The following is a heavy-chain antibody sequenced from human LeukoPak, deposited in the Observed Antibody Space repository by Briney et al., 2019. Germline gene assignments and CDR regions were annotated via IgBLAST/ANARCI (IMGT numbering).Heavy chain of an antibody. J-gene: IGHJ4*02. V-gene: IGHV4-4*07. Sequence: SETLSLTCTVSGGSISSHYWSWIRQPAGKGLEWIGRIYTSGSTNQNPSLKSRVTMSVDTSKNQFSLKLSSLTAADTAVYYCARVWGSSWYFHYWGQGTLVTVSS. D-gene: IGHD6-13*01. CDR1: GGSISSHY. CDR3: ARVWGSSWYFHY. CDR2: IYTSGST.